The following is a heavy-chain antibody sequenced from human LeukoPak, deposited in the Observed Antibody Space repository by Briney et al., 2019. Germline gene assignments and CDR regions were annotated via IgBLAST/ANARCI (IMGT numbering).Heavy chain of an antibody. J-gene: IGHJ5*02. CDR3: ARGCMGWLHRKGWFDP. CDR1: GGSISSGGYY. Sequence: SQTLSLTCTVSGGSISSGGYYWSWIRQHPGKGLEWIGYIYYSGSTYYNPSLKSRVTISVDTSKNQLSLKLSSVTAADTAVYYCARGCMGWLHRKGWFDPWGQGTLVTVSS. D-gene: IGHD5-24*01. CDR2: IYYSGST. V-gene: IGHV4-31*03.